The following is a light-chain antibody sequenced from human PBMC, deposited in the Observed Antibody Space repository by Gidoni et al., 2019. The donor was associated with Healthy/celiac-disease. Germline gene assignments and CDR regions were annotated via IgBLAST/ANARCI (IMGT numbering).Light chain of an antibody. CDR1: SSDVGGYNY. CDR2: EVS. J-gene: IGLJ2*01. CDR3: SSYAGSRGV. Sequence: QSALTPPPSASGSPGQSVTLSCTGTSSDVGGYNYVSWYQQHPGKAPKLMIYEVSKRPSGVPDRFSGSKSGNTASLTVSGLQAEDEADYYCSSYAGSRGVFGGGTKLTVL. V-gene: IGLV2-8*01.